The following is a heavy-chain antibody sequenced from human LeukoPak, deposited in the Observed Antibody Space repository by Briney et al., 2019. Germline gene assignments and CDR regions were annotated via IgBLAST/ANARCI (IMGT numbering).Heavy chain of an antibody. CDR3: AKDVSAASYYYYYGMDV. D-gene: IGHD2-2*01. J-gene: IGHJ6*02. CDR2: ISWNSGSI. CDR1: GFTFDDYA. Sequence: GGSLRLSCAASGFTFDDYAMHWVRQAPGKGLEWVSGISWNSGSIGYADSVRGRFTISRDNAKNSLYLQMNSLRAEDTALYYYAKDVSAASYYYYYGMDVWGQGTTVTVSS. V-gene: IGHV3-9*01.